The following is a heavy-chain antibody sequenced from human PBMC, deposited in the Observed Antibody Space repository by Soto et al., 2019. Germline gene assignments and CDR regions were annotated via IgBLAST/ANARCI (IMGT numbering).Heavy chain of an antibody. CDR2: IKRDGSNT. CDR1: GFPFSNYW. CDR3: ARDEYGSGIYNYYYYYMDV. J-gene: IGHJ6*03. Sequence: GGSLRLSCAASGFPFSNYWMHWVRQAPGKGLVWVSRIKRDGSNTSYADSVKGRFTISRDNAKKTLFLQMKSLRAEDTAMYYCARDEYGSGIYNYYYYYMDVWGKGTTVTV. D-gene: IGHD3-10*01. V-gene: IGHV3-74*01.